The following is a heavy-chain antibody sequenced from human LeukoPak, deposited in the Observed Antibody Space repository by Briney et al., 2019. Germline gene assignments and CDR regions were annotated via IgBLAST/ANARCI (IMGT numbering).Heavy chain of an antibody. D-gene: IGHD1-14*01. CDR1: GFTFSDYY. J-gene: IGHJ4*02. Sequence: GGSLRLSCAASGFTFSDYYMSWIRQAPGKGLEWVSYISSSGSSIYYADSVKGRFTISRDNAKNSLYLQMNSLRAEDTAVYYCARVRIAGDYFDYWGQGTLVTVSS. CDR3: ARVRIAGDYFDY. CDR2: ISSSGSSI. V-gene: IGHV3-11*01.